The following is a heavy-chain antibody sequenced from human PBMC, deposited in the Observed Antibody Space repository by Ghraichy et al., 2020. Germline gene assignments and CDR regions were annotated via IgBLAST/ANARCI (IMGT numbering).Heavy chain of an antibody. D-gene: IGHD3-3*01. Sequence: SETLSLTCAVYGGSFSGYYWSWIRQPPGKGLEWIGEINHSGSTNYNPSLKSRVTISVDTSKNQFSLKLSSVTAADTAVYYCARERRYYDFWSGYYRGNWFDPWGQGTLVTVSS. CDR3: ARERRYYDFWSGYYRGNWFDP. CDR2: INHSGST. J-gene: IGHJ5*02. CDR1: GGSFSGYY. V-gene: IGHV4-34*01.